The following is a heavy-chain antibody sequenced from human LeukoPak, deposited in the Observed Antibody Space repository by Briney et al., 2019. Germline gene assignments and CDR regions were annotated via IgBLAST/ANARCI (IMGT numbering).Heavy chain of an antibody. Sequence: GGSLRLSCAAAGFTFSSYSMNWVRQAPGKGLEWVSSISSSSSYIYYADSVKGRFTISRGNAKNSLYLQMNSLRAEDTAVYYCARGGYSYGGTFYWGQGTLVTVSS. CDR1: GFTFSSYS. D-gene: IGHD5-18*01. J-gene: IGHJ4*02. CDR2: ISSSSSYI. CDR3: ARGGYSYGGTFY. V-gene: IGHV3-21*01.